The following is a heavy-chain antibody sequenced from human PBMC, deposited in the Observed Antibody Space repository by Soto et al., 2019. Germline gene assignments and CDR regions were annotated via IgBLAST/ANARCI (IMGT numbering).Heavy chain of an antibody. J-gene: IGHJ4*02. CDR2: IWYDGSNK. CDR3: ARGRSGYPPYLLDY. CDR1: GFTFSSYG. Sequence: PGGSLRLSCAASGFTFSSYGMHWVRQAPGKGLEWVAVIWYDGSNKYYADSVKGRFTISRDNSKNTLYLQMNSLRAEDTAVYYCARGRSGYPPYLLDYWGQGTLVTVSS. V-gene: IGHV3-33*08. D-gene: IGHD3-22*01.